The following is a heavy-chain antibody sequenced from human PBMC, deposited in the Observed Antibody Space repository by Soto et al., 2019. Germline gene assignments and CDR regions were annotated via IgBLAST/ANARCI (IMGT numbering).Heavy chain of an antibody. V-gene: IGHV4-59*01. J-gene: IGHJ6*02. CDR3: ARVHSSSWSTYYYYYYGMAL. CDR1: GGSISSYY. Sequence: SSETLSLTCTVSGGSISSYYWSWIRQPPGKGLEWIGYIYYSGSTNYNPSLKSRVTISVDTSKNQFSLKLSSVTAAGTAVYYCARVHSSSWSTYYYYYYGMALWGQGTTVTVSS. CDR2: IYYSGST. D-gene: IGHD6-13*01.